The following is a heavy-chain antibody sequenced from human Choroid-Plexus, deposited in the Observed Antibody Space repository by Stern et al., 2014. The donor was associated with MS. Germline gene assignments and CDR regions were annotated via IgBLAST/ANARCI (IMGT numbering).Heavy chain of an antibody. J-gene: IGHJ4*02. Sequence: QDQLVQSGGGVAQPGRPLILSCAASGFTFSNFGMHWVRQAPGKGLEWVALISYDGSDKYYADSVKGRLTIFRDNSKNTLYMHMNSLRAEDTAVYYCAKDRQWSTYFFDYWGQGSLVTVSS. CDR1: GFTFSNFG. V-gene: IGHV3-30*18. CDR3: AKDRQWSTYFFDY. D-gene: IGHD2-15*01. CDR2: ISYDGSDK.